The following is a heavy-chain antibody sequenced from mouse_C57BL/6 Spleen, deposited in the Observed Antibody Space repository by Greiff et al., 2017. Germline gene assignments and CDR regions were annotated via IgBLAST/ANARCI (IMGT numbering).Heavy chain of an antibody. CDR1: GYTFTDYE. V-gene: IGHV1-15*01. Sequence: VQLQQSGAELVRPGASVTLSCKASGYTFTDYEMHWVKQTPVHGLEWIGALDPETGGTAYNQKFKGKAILTADKSASTAYMELRSLTSEDSAVYYCTRGGWVGYAMDYWGQGTSVTVSS. D-gene: IGHD1-1*02. CDR3: TRGGWVGYAMDY. CDR2: LDPETGGT. J-gene: IGHJ4*01.